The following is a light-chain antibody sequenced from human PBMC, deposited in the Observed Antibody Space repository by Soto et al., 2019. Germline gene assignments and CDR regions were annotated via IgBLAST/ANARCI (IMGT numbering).Light chain of an antibody. J-gene: IGKJ4*01. V-gene: IGKV1-9*01. CDR1: QGISSY. Sequence: IQLTQSPSSLSASVGDRVTITCRASQGISSYLAWYQQKPGKAPKLLIYAASTLQSGLPSRFSGSGSGTDFTLTISSLQPEDFATYYCQQLNSYPLTFGGGTKVDIK. CDR3: QQLNSYPLT. CDR2: AAS.